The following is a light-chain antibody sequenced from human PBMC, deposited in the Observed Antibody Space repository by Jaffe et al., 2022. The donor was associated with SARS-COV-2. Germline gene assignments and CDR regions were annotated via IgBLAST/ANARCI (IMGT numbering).Light chain of an antibody. CDR3: QQRSSWPPT. CDR2: DAS. V-gene: IGKV3-11*01. Sequence: EIVLTQSPVTLSLSPGERATLPCRASQSISSYLAWYQQKPGQAPRLLIYDASNRATGIPARFSGSGSGTDFTLTISSLEPEDFAVYYCQQRSSWPPTFGQGTRVEIK. J-gene: IGKJ1*01. CDR1: QSISSY.